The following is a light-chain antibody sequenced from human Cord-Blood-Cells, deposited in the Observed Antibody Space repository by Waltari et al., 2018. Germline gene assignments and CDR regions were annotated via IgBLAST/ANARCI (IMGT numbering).Light chain of an antibody. V-gene: IGLV2-11*01. J-gene: IGLJ2*01. CDR2: DVS. CDR1: SSDVGGYNY. CDR3: WSYAGSDTYVV. Sequence: QSDLTQPRSVSGSPGQSVTISCTGTSSDVGGYNYVSWYQQHPGNAPKLMIYDVSKRPSGVPDRFSGSKSGNTASLAISGLQAEDEADYYSWSYAGSDTYVVFGGGTKLTVL.